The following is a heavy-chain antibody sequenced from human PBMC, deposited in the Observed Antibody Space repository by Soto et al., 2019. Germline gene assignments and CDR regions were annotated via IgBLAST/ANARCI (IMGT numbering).Heavy chain of an antibody. V-gene: IGHV4-34*01. CDR1: GGSFSGYQ. CDR2: INDTGNI. J-gene: IGHJ6*03. CDR3: ARGLIVWFGELSRRGGYYYYMDV. Sequence: QVQLQQWGAGLLKPSETLSLTCAVSGGSFSGYQWPWIHQTQGKGLEWIGEINDTGNINYNPSLKSRVSIFRDSPQQQISLKLSSVTAAYTAVYYCARGLIVWFGELSRRGGYYYYMDVWGKGTTVTVSS. D-gene: IGHD3-10*01.